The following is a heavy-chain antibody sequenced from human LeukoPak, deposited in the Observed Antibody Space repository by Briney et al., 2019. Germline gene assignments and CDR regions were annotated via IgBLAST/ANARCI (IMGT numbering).Heavy chain of an antibody. CDR2: ISSSSSTI. CDR1: GFTFSSYE. CDR3: ARDNGSGYYPGLFDY. Sequence: GGSLRLSCAASGFTFSSYEMNWVRQAPGKGLEWVSYISSSSSTIYYADSVKGRFTISRDNSKNTLYLQMNSLRAEDTAVYYCARDNGSGYYPGLFDYWGQGTLVTVSS. V-gene: IGHV3-48*01. J-gene: IGHJ4*02. D-gene: IGHD3-22*01.